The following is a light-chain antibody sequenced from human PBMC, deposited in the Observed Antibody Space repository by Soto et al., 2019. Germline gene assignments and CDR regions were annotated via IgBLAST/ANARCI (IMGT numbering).Light chain of an antibody. CDR3: QQYNNWPPWT. V-gene: IGKV3-15*01. Sequence: EIGVTQSPPTVCVSPWEIATLSCRASQRVSRNLAWYQQKPGQAPRLLIYDASTRATGIPDRFSGSGSETEFTLTISSLQSEDYAIYYCQQYNNWPPWTFGQGTKVDIK. CDR1: QRVSRN. J-gene: IGKJ1*01. CDR2: DAS.